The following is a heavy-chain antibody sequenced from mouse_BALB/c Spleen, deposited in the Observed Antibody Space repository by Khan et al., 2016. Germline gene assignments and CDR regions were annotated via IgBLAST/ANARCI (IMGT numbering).Heavy chain of an antibody. Sequence: QVQLKESGPGLVAPSQSLSITCTVSGFSLTSYGVHWVRQPPGKGLEWLGVIWAGGSTNYNSALMSRLSISKDNSKSQVFLTMTSLQTDDTAMYYCARGTARATFDYWGQGTTLTVSS. D-gene: IGHD3-2*01. CDR1: GFSLTSYG. CDR3: ARGTARATFDY. CDR2: IWAGGST. V-gene: IGHV2-9*02. J-gene: IGHJ2*01.